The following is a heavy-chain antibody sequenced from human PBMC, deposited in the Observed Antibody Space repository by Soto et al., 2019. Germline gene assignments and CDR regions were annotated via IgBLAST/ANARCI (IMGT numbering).Heavy chain of an antibody. CDR2: IYYRGNT. Sequence: QLQLQESGPGLVKPSETLSLTCTVSGGSISSSSYYWGWIRQPPGKGLEWIGSIYYRGNTYYNPSLKSRVTISVDTSKYQFSLKLSSVTAADTAVYYCGREGGGYCSGGSCQVDYWGQGTLVTVSS. V-gene: IGHV4-39*02. CDR1: GGSISSSSYY. J-gene: IGHJ4*02. CDR3: GREGGGYCSGGSCQVDY. D-gene: IGHD2-15*01.